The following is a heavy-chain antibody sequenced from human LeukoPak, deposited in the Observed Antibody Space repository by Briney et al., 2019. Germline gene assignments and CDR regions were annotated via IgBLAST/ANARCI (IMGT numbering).Heavy chain of an antibody. V-gene: IGHV1-8*03. CDR3: ARVDGSPDY. CDR1: GYTFTRYD. J-gene: IGHJ4*02. D-gene: IGHD2-15*01. Sequence: ASVKVSCKTSGYTFTRYDINWVRQGPGPGLEWMGWMNHKSGNTGHAQKFQGRVTITRDTSISTVYMELSSLRSEDTAVYFCARVDGSPDYWGQGTLVTVSS. CDR2: MNHKSGNT.